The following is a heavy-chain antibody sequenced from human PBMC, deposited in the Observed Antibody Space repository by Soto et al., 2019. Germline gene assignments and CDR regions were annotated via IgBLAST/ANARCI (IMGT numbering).Heavy chain of an antibody. CDR2: IWYDGSKK. Sequence: QVKVVESGGGVVQPGRSLRLSCAASGFTFSSFGMHWVRQAPGKGLEWVTLIWYDGSKKSYGDSVKGRFTISRDNFRNTVYLKTNRLRAVDTDVYYCARDASYYSLSSGYCPSRNGMDVWGQGTKVTVPS. D-gene: IGHD3-3*01. V-gene: IGHV3-33*01. CDR3: ARDASYYSLSSGYCPSRNGMDV. CDR1: GFTFSSFG. J-gene: IGHJ6*02.